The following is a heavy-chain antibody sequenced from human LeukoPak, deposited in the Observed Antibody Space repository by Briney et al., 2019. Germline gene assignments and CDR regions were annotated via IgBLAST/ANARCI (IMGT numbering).Heavy chain of an antibody. D-gene: IGHD2-2*01. V-gene: IGHV4-38-2*02. CDR2: IYHSGST. Sequence: SETLSLTCTVSGYSISSGYYWGWIRQPPGKGLEWIGSIYHSGSTYYNPSLKSRVTISVDTSKNQFSLKLSSVTAADTAVYYCARVGSTTSPWGQGTLVTVSS. CDR3: ARVGSTTSP. CDR1: GYSISSGYY. J-gene: IGHJ5*02.